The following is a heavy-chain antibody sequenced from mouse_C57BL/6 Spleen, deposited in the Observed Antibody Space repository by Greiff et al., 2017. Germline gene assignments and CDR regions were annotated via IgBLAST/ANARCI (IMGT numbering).Heavy chain of an antibody. J-gene: IGHJ4*01. V-gene: IGHV8-12*01. CDR3: ARSGDYDSYYAMDY. CDR1: GFSLSTSGMG. Sequence: QVTLKESGPGILQSSQTLSLTCSFSGFSLSTSGMGVSWIRQPSGKGLEWLAHIYWDDDKRYNPSLKSRLTLSKDTSRNQVFLKITRVDTADTATYYCARSGDYDSYYAMDYWGQGTSVTVSS. CDR2: IYWDDDK. D-gene: IGHD2-4*01.